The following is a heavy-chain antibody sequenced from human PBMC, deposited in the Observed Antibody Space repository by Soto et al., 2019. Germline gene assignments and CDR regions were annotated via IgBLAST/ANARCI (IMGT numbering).Heavy chain of an antibody. J-gene: IGHJ4*02. CDR3: ARERALSNYPYY. D-gene: IGHD4-4*01. Sequence: GGSLRLSCAASGFTFSSYAMNWVRQAPGKGLEWVSYITSSSSTIYYADSVKGRFTISRDNAKNSLFLQMNSLRAEDTAVYYCARERALSNYPYYWGQGTLVTVSS. CDR2: ITSSSSTI. V-gene: IGHV3-48*01. CDR1: GFTFSSYA.